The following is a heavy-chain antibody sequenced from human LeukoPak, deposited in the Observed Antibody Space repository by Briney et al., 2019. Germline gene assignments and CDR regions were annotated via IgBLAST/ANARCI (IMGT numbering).Heavy chain of an antibody. CDR2: IYSGGGA. Sequence: SGGSLRLSCVASGFTVNNNYMSWVRQAPGKGLQWVSVIYSGGGAYYADSVKGRFTISRDNSKNTLYLQMNSLGAEDTAIYYCARPWSSSGNQEAFNYYSYGMDVWGQGTTVTVSS. V-gene: IGHV3-53*01. CDR1: GFTVNNNY. D-gene: IGHD6-13*01. J-gene: IGHJ6*02. CDR3: ARPWSSSGNQEAFNYYSYGMDV.